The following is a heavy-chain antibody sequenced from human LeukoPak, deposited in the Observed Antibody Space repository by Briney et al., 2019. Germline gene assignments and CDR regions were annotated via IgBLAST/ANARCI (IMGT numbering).Heavy chain of an antibody. CDR1: GFTFSKYG. CDR2: ISNDGSDT. CDR3: AKAGGRAQTPFDP. D-gene: IGHD2-15*01. V-gene: IGHV3-30*18. J-gene: IGHJ5*02. Sequence: GGSLRLSCAASGFTFSKYGMHWVRQAPGKGLEWVAVISNDGSDTYYVDSVKGRFTISRDNSKNTVYLQINSLRTEDTAVYYCAKAGGRAQTPFDPWGQGALVTVSS.